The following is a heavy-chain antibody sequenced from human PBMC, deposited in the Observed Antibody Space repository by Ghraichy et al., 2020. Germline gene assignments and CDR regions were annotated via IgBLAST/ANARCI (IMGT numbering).Heavy chain of an antibody. CDR3: ARVVRSSSWWGGNYFDY. Sequence: LSLTCAASGFTFSYCYISWIRQAPGKGLEWVSYISSIVSTIYYADSVKCRFTISRDNAKNSLYLQMNRLRAEDTAVYYCARVVRSSSWWGGNYFDYWGQGTLVTVSS. J-gene: IGHJ4*02. V-gene: IGHV3-11*01. CDR2: ISSIVSTI. CDR1: GFTFSYCY. D-gene: IGHD6-13*01.